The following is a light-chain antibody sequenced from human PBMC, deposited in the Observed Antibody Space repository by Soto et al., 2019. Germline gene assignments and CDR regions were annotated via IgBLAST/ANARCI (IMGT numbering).Light chain of an antibody. CDR1: QNIRTY. CDR2: SAS. J-gene: IGKJ2*01. Sequence: DIQMTQSPYSLSASVGDSVTITCRASQNIRTYLNWYQQKPGRAPKLLIHSASALPSGVPSSFSGSGSGTEFTLTMSGLQPDDFAPYFWQQGHSTPYTCGQGTKVDIK. V-gene: IGKV1-39*01. CDR3: QQGHSTPYT.